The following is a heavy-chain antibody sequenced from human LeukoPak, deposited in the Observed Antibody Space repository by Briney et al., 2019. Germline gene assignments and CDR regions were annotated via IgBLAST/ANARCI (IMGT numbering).Heavy chain of an antibody. Sequence: GGSLRLSCAASGFAFSDYHMSWIRQAPGKGLEWVSYITSSSTYTSYADSVKGRFTISRDNAKNSLYLQMNSLRAEDTAVYFCARDRISSSWYYFDYWGQGTLVTVSS. CDR2: ITSSSTYT. D-gene: IGHD6-13*01. V-gene: IGHV3-11*05. CDR3: ARDRISSSWYYFDY. CDR1: GFAFSDYH. J-gene: IGHJ4*02.